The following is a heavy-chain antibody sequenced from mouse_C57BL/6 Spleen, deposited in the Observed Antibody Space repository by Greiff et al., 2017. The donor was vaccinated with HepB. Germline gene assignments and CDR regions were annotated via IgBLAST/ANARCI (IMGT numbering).Heavy chain of an antibody. V-gene: IGHV14-4*01. CDR2: IDPENGDT. CDR3: TTGNNWYFDV. D-gene: IGHD2-1*01. J-gene: IGHJ1*03. CDR1: GFNIKDDY. Sequence: VQLQQSGAELVRPGASVKLSCTASGFNIKDDYMHWVKQRPEQGLEWIGWIDPENGDTEYASKFQGKATITADTSSNTAYLQLSSLTSEDTAVYYCTTGNNWYFDVWGTGTTVTVSS.